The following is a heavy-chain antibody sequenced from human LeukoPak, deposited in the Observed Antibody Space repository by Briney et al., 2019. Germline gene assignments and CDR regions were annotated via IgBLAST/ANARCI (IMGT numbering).Heavy chain of an antibody. Sequence: ASVRVSCKASGYTFTSYGISWVRQAPGQGLEWMGWISAYNGNTNYAQKLQGRVTMTTDTSTSTAYMELRSLRSDDTAVYYCARVGKQVVDWYAFDIWGQGTMVTVSS. CDR2: ISAYNGNT. J-gene: IGHJ3*02. D-gene: IGHD6-6*01. CDR3: ARVGKQVVDWYAFDI. CDR1: GYTFTSYG. V-gene: IGHV1-18*01.